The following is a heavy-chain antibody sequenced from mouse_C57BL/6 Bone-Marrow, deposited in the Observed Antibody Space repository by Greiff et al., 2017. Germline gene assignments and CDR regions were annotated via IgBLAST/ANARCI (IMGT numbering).Heavy chain of an antibody. V-gene: IGHV5-6*01. CDR3: ARQLLLRY. CDR1: GFTFSSYG. D-gene: IGHD1-1*01. Sequence: EVHLVESGGDLVKPGGSLKLSCAASGFTFSSYGMSWVRQTPDKRLEWVATISSGGSYTYYPDSVKGRFTISRDNAKNTLYLQMSSLKSEDTAMYYCARQLLLRYWGQGTLVTVSA. CDR2: ISSGGSYT. J-gene: IGHJ3*01.